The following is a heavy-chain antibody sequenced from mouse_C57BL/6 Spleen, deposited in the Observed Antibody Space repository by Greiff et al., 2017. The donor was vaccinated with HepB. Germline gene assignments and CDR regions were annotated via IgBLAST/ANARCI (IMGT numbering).Heavy chain of an antibody. J-gene: IGHJ1*03. Sequence: QVHVKQSGPGLVQPSQSLSITCTVSGFSLTSYGVHWVRQSPGKGLEWLGVIWSGGSTDYNAAFISRLSISKDNSKSQVFFKMNSLQADDTAIYYCARVPDDGYYGYFDVWGTGTTVTVSS. D-gene: IGHD2-3*01. CDR3: ARVPDDGYYGYFDV. CDR1: GFSLTSYG. CDR2: IWSGGST. V-gene: IGHV2-2*01.